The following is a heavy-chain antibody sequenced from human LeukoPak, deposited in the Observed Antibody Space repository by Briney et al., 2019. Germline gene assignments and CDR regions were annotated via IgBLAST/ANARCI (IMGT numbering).Heavy chain of an antibody. CDR1: GYTFTGYY. CDR2: INPNSGRT. J-gene: IGHJ6*02. D-gene: IGHD3-10*01. V-gene: IGHV1-2*04. Sequence: ASVKVSCKASGYTFTGYYMHWVRQAPGQGLEWMGWINPNSGRTNYAQKFQGWVTMTRDTSISTAYMELSSLRSEDTAVYYCARTHTLWFGELFTTLDYYYYYGMDVWGQGTTVTVSS. CDR3: ARTHTLWFGELFTTLDYYYYYGMDV.